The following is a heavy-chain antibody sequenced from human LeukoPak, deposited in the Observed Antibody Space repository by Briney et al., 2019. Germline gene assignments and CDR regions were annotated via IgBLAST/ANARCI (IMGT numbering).Heavy chain of an antibody. D-gene: IGHD3-3*01. J-gene: IGHJ4*02. CDR3: ARYYDFWSGYYTSDY. V-gene: IGHV3-7*01. CDR2: IKQDGSEK. CDR1: GFTFSSYW. Sequence: PGGSLRLSCAASGFTFSSYWMSWVRQAPGKGLEWVANIKQDGSEKYYVVSVKGRFTISRDSAKNSLYLQVNSLRAEDTAVYYCARYYDFWSGYYTSDYWGQGTLVTVSS.